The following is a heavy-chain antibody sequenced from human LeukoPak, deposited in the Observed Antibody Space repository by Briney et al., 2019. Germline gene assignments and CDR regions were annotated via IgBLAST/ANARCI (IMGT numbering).Heavy chain of an antibody. CDR2: INTGNANT. V-gene: IGHV1-3*04. CDR3: ARVNSFEVGSYGYFDY. D-gene: IGHD1-26*01. Sequence: ASVKVSCKASGYTFTDYAIHWMRQAPGQRLEWMGWINTGNANTKYSQKFQGRVTITRDTSASTAYMELSSLKSEDTAVYYCARVNSFEVGSYGYFDYWGQGTLVTVSS. J-gene: IGHJ4*02. CDR1: GYTFTDYA.